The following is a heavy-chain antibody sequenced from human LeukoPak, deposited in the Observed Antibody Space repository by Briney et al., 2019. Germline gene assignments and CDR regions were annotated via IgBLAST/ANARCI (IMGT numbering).Heavy chain of an antibody. V-gene: IGHV3-74*01. Sequence: SRISPHVSIPTSADSLNGRFTISRDNAKNSLYLQMNSLRDEDTALYYCTKDRYSGYDSGNWFDPWGQGTLVTVSS. CDR3: TKDRYSGYDSGNWFDP. CDR2: ISPHVSIP. J-gene: IGHJ5*02. D-gene: IGHD5-12*01.